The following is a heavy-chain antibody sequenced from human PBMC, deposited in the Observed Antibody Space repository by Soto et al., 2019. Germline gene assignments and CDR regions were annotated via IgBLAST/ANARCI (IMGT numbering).Heavy chain of an antibody. CDR3: ARTGPAARGTFEY. Sequence: SVKVSCKASGGTFSSYAISWVRQAPGQGLEWMGGIIPIFGTANYAQKFQGRVTMTTDTSTSTAYMELGSLRSDDTAVYFCARTGPAARGTFEYWGQGTLVPVSS. CDR1: GGTFSSYA. D-gene: IGHD1-1*01. J-gene: IGHJ4*02. CDR2: IIPIFGTA. V-gene: IGHV1-69*05.